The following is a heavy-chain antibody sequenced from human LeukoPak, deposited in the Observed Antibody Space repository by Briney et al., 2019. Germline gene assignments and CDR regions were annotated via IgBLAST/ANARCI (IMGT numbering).Heavy chain of an antibody. J-gene: IGHJ4*02. D-gene: IGHD1-26*01. V-gene: IGHV1-2*02. CDR1: GYTFTSNY. CDR3: ARFEGATVWDY. CDR2: INPNSGGT. Sequence: GASVKVSCKAFGYTFTSNYMHWVRQAPGQGLEWMGWINPNSGGTNYAQKLQGRVTMTTDTSTSTAYMELRSLRSDDTAVYYCARFEGATVWDYWGQGTLVTVSS.